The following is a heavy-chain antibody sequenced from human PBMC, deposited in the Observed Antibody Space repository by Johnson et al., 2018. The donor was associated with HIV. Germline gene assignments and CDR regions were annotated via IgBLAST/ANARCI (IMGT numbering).Heavy chain of an antibody. Sequence: EQLVESGGGVVRPGGSLRLSCAASGFIFDDYGMRWVRQAPGKGLEWVSGINWNGGSTGYADSVKGRFTISRDNAKNTLYLQMNSLSAEDMAVYYCARENMNWEGFDMWGQGTMVTVSS. D-gene: IGHD7-27*01. CDR3: ARENMNWEGFDM. J-gene: IGHJ3*02. CDR2: INWNGGST. CDR1: GFIFDDYG. V-gene: IGHV3-20*04.